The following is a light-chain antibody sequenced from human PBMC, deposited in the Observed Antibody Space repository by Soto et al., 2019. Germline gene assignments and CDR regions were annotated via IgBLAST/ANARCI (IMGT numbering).Light chain of an antibody. J-gene: IGLJ1*01. CDR3: CSYAGSYTYV. V-gene: IGLV2-11*01. CDR2: DVS. CDR1: SSDVGGHNY. Sequence: QSVLTQPRSVSGSPGQSVTISCTGTSSDVGGHNYVSWYQQHPGKAPKLMIYDVSKRPSGVPDRFSGSKSGNTASLTISGLQAEDEADYCCCSYAGSYTYVFGTGTKLTVL.